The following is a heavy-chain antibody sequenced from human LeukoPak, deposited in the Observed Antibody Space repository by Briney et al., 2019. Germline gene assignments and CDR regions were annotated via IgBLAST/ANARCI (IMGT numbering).Heavy chain of an antibody. CDR1: GVTFSSYW. CDR3: ASVVATFYFDY. J-gene: IGHJ4*02. V-gene: IGHV3-7*01. Sequence: PGGSLRLSCAASGVTFSSYWMSWVRQAPGKGLEWVANIKQDGSEKYYVASVKGRFTISRDNAKNSLYLQMNSLRAEDTAVYYCASVVATFYFDYWGQGTLVTVSS. CDR2: IKQDGSEK. D-gene: IGHD5-12*01.